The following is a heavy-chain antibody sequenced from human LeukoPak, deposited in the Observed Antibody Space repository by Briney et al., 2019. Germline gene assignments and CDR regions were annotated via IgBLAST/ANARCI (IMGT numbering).Heavy chain of an antibody. Sequence: GGSLRLSCAASGFTFSSYSMNWVRQAPGKGLEWVSSISSSDGYISYTDSVKGRFTISRDNAKSSLYLQMNSLRAEDTAVYYCARGCGGDCYPFRDYWGQGTLVTVSS. D-gene: IGHD2-21*02. V-gene: IGHV3-21*01. J-gene: IGHJ4*02. CDR2: ISSSDGYI. CDR3: ARGCGGDCYPFRDY. CDR1: GFTFSSYS.